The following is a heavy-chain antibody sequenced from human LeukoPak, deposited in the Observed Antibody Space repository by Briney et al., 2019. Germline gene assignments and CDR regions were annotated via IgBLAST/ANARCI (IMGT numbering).Heavy chain of an antibody. CDR1: GYSFTGYW. V-gene: IGHV5-51*01. J-gene: IGHJ4*02. CDR3: ARLSAVPRGEFDY. Sequence: GESLKISCKGFGYSFTGYWIGWVRQMPGKGLEWMGIIYPGDSDTRYSPSFQGQVTISADKSISTASLQWSSLKASDTAMYYCARLSAVPRGEFDYWGQGTLVTVSS. D-gene: IGHD3-16*01. CDR2: IYPGDSDT.